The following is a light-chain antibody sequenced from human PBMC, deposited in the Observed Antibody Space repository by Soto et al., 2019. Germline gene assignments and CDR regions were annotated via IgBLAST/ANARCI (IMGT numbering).Light chain of an antibody. J-gene: IGLJ1*01. CDR3: ISYTGKSASYV. V-gene: IGLV2-14*01. Sequence: QSALAQPASVSGSPGQSITISCTGTSTDVGAYNYVAWYQHHPGKAPKLIIYEVTNRPSGVSYRLSASKSGNTASLTISGLHSEDEADYYCISYTGKSASYVFGTGTKVTVL. CDR1: STDVGAYNY. CDR2: EVT.